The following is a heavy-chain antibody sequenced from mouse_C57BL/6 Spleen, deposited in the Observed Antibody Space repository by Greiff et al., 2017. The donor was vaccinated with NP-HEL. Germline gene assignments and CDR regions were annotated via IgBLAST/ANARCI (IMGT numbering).Heavy chain of an antibody. CDR1: GFTFSSYT. CDR3: ARHGNSNFDY. V-gene: IGHV5-9*01. Sequence: EVKLVESGGGLVKPGGSLKLSCAASGFTFSSYTMSWVRQTPEKRLEWVATISGGGGNTYYPDSVKGRFTISRDNAKNTLYLQMSSLRSEDTALYYCARHGNSNFDYWGQGTTLTVSS. D-gene: IGHD2-5*01. J-gene: IGHJ2*01. CDR2: ISGGGGNT.